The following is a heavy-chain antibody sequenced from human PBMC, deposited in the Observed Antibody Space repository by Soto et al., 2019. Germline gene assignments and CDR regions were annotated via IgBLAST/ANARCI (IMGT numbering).Heavy chain of an antibody. CDR2: IYHNGTA. CDR1: GDSVISGASH. CDR3: AMLEWSTSKIVV. D-gene: IGHD3-3*01. V-gene: IGHV4-61*08. J-gene: IGHJ6*02. Sequence: QVQLQESGPGLLKPSETLSLTCTVSGDSVISGASHWTWIRQSPGKGQEWIGDIYHNGTADCNPTRDIRVAISVDTSKNQFSLKRTSATTSETAVYYCAMLEWSTSKIVVWGQGTTVTVSS.